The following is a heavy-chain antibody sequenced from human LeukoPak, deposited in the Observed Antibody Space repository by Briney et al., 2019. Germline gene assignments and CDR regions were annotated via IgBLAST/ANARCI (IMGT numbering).Heavy chain of an antibody. CDR2: ISSSSYI. D-gene: IGHD3-10*01. CDR3: AKRDYPESTHYYPLFDY. CDR1: GFTFSSYS. V-gene: IGHV3-21*04. Sequence: GGSLRLSCAASGFTFSSYSMNWVRQAPGKGLEWVSSISSSSYIYYADSVKGRFTISRDNSKNTLYLQMNSLRGEDTAVYYCAKRDYPESTHYYPLFDYWGQGTLVTVSS. J-gene: IGHJ4*02.